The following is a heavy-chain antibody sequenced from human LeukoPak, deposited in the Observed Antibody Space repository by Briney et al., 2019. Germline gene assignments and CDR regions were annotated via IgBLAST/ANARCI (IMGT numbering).Heavy chain of an antibody. Sequence: SETLSLTCTVSGVSIGSGYYWAWIRQPPGKGLEWIGSIHYGGTTHYNPSLQSRVTISADTSKNQFALDLRSVTAADTAVYYCTRDIGDFVSDFWGQGTLVTVSS. V-gene: IGHV4-38-2*02. D-gene: IGHD2-21*02. CDR3: TRDIGDFVSDF. CDR1: GVSIGSGYY. J-gene: IGHJ4*02. CDR2: IHYGGTT.